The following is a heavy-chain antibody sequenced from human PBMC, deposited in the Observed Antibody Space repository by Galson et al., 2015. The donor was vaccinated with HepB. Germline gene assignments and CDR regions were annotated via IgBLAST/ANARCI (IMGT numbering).Heavy chain of an antibody. CDR3: ARGCNFITFGGVIVLENDIGDSFDI. V-gene: IGHV1-3*01. D-gene: IGHD3-16*02. CDR1: GYTFSSYV. J-gene: IGHJ3*02. Sequence: ASGYTFSSYVMHWVRHAPGQSLEWMGWINAGNGDTKDSQKFQDRVTFTRDTSANTAYMELSSLRSEDTAVYYCARGCNFITFGGVIVLENDIGDSFDIWGQGTMVTVSS. CDR2: INAGNGDT.